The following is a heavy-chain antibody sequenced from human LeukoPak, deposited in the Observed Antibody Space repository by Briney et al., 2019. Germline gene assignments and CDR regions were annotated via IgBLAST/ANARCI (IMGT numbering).Heavy chain of an antibody. J-gene: IGHJ4*02. D-gene: IGHD6-13*01. V-gene: IGHV3-7*01. CDR3: GRVIAGAIDY. CDR2: INLDGSER. Sequence: PGGSLRLSCAASGFTFSGHSMTWVRQAPGKGLEWVANINLDGSERFYVDFVKGRFTISRVNADNSMYMQMNSLRAEDTAVYYCGRVIAGAIDYWGQGTLVTVSS. CDR1: GFTFSGHS.